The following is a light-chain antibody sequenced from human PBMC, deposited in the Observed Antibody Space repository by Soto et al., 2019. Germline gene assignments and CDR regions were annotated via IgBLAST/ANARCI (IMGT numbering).Light chain of an antibody. J-gene: IGKJ1*01. CDR3: QQRDNWPRT. CDR1: QSVNSY. Sequence: EVVLTQSPATLSLSPGERATLSCRASQSVNSYLAWYQQKPGQAPRLLIYDASKRATGIPARFSGSGSGTDFTLIISSLEPEDFVVYYCQQRDNWPRTFGQGTKVEVK. V-gene: IGKV3-11*01. CDR2: DAS.